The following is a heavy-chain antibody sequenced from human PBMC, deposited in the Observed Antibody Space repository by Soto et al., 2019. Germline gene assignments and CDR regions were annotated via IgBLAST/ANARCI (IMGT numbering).Heavy chain of an antibody. J-gene: IGHJ4*02. V-gene: IGHV4-39*01. D-gene: IGHD2-2*01. CDR3: ARHGDDSFCSSTSCPELDY. CDR2: FYHSGNT. CDR1: GGSISSGTFY. Sequence: QLQLQESGPGLLKPSETLSLTCSVSGGSISSGTFYWGWIRQAPGKGLEWIGNFYHSGNTYYNPSLKCLVTISADKSTNQCSLKLNSVTASDTAVYYCARHGDDSFCSSTSCPELDYWGEGTLVTVSS.